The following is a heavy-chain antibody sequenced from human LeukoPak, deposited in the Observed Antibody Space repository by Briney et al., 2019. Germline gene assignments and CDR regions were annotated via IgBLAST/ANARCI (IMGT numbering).Heavy chain of an antibody. CDR3: ARAWGSLYYFDH. CDR1: GYSFTRYS. D-gene: IGHD3-16*01. Sequence: ASVKVSCKASGYSFTRYSLHWVRQAPGQGLEWMGWINPNNGLTNYTQKFKGRVTMTRDTSSATGYMELNRLTSDDTAVFYCARAWGSLYYFDHWGQGTLVTVSS. J-gene: IGHJ4*02. CDR2: INPNNGLT. V-gene: IGHV1-2*02.